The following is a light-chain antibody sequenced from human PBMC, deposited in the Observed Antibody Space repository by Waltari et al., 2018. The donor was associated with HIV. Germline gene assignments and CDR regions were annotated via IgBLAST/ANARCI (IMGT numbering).Light chain of an antibody. Sequence: DIVMTQSPDSLAVSLGERATINCKSSQSVLYISKNENYLAWYQQKPGQPPKLLIYWASTRESGVPDRFSGSGSGTDFTLTINSLQAEDVAVYFCQQYYSTPFTFGPGTTVHIK. J-gene: IGKJ3*01. CDR2: WAS. CDR3: QQYYSTPFT. V-gene: IGKV4-1*01. CDR1: QSVLYISKNENY.